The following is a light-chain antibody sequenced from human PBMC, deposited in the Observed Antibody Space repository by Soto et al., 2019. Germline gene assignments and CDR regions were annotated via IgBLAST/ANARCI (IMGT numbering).Light chain of an antibody. CDR3: SSKRDSSTIFV. CDR2: EVT. J-gene: IGLJ1*01. V-gene: IGLV2-14*01. CDR1: SSDVGAYNY. Sequence: QSALTQPASVSGSPGQSITISCTGTSSDVGAYNYVSWYQHHPGKVPKLLIYEVTNRPSGVSDRFSGSKSGNTASLTISGLQAEDEADYYCSSKRDSSTIFVLGNGTK.